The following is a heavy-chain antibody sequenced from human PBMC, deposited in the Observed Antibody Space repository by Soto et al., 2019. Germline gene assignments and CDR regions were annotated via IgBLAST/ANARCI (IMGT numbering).Heavy chain of an antibody. Sequence: QEQLVQSGTEMRKPGSSVNVSCRASGGTFSSYALGWVRQAPGQGLEWMGGIIPVFGTSYTAQKFQGRVTITAVESTGTAYMELSSLSVEDTAVYFCASGLHATSGSYYFDSWGQGTLVTVSS. D-gene: IGHD3-10*01. J-gene: IGHJ4*02. V-gene: IGHV1-69*01. CDR2: IIPVFGTS. CDR1: GGTFSSYA. CDR3: ASGLHATSGSYYFDS.